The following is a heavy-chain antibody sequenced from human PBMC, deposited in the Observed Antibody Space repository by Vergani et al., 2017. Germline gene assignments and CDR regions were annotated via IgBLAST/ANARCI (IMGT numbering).Heavy chain of an antibody. CDR3: ARGEVPAARDYCYYYMDV. V-gene: IGHV5-51*03. CDR2: IYPGDSDT. J-gene: IGHJ6*03. Sequence: EVQLVQSGAEVKKPGESLKISCKGSGYSFTSYWIGWVRQMPGKGLEWVGIIYPGDSDTRYSPSFQGQVTITADKSISTAYLQWSSLKASDTAMYYCARGEVPAARDYCYYYMDVWGKGTTVTVSS. CDR1: GYSFTSYW. D-gene: IGHD2-2*01.